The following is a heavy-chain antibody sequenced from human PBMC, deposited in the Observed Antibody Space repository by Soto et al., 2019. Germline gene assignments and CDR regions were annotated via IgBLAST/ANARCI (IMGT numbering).Heavy chain of an antibody. V-gene: IGHV3-23*01. Sequence: GSLRLSCAASGFTFSSYAMSWVRQAPGKGLEWVSAISGSGGSTYYADSVKGRFTISRDNSKNTLYLQMNSLRAEDTAVYYCAKELGNGWLVKPYYNYGMDVWGQGTTVTVSS. J-gene: IGHJ6*02. D-gene: IGHD1-1*01. CDR2: ISGSGGST. CDR1: GFTFSSYA. CDR3: AKELGNGWLVKPYYNYGMDV.